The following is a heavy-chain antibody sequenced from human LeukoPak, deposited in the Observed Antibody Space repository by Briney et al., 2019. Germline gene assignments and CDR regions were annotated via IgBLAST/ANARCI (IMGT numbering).Heavy chain of an antibody. Sequence: PGGSLRLSCTASGFTFRSYGMHWVRQVPGKGLEWVAIISYDGGVKYYADSVKGRFTISRDSFNDTLYLQMNSLRPDDSAVYYCARDRSGSYSRDYWGQGTLVIVSS. CDR2: ISYDGGVK. V-gene: IGHV3-30*03. J-gene: IGHJ4*02. D-gene: IGHD1-26*01. CDR3: ARDRSGSYSRDY. CDR1: GFTFRSYG.